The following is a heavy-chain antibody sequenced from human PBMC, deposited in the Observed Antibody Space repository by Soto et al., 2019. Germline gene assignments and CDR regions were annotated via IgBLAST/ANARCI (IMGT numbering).Heavy chain of an antibody. CDR2: IIPIFGTA. V-gene: IGHV1-69*12. D-gene: IGHD2-15*01. CDR3: ARGSGRSDYYHYGMDV. Sequence: QVQLVQSGAEVKKPGSSVKVSCKASGGTFSSYAINWVRQAPGQGLEWMGGIIPIFGTANYAQKFQGRVTITADESTSTAYSELSSRRSEDTAGYYCARGSGRSDYYHYGMDVWGQGTTVTVSS. CDR1: GGTFSSYA. J-gene: IGHJ6*02.